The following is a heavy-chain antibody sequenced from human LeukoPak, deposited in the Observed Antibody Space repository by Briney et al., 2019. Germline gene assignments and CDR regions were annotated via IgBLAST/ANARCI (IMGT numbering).Heavy chain of an antibody. Sequence: GGSLRLSCAASGFTFSSYAMHWVRQAPGKGLEWVAVISYDGSNKYYADSVKGRFTISRDNSKNTLSLQMNSLRAEDTAVYYCAKLVPSWGQGTLVTVSS. CDR1: GFTFSSYA. V-gene: IGHV3-30-3*02. CDR2: ISYDGSNK. CDR3: AKLVPS. D-gene: IGHD6-13*01. J-gene: IGHJ5*02.